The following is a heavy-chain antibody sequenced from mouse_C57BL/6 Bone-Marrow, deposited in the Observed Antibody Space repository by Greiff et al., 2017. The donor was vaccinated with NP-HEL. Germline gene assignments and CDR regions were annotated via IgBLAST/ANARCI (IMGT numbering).Heavy chain of an antibody. CDR3: ASPYDYDVAWFAY. D-gene: IGHD2-4*01. J-gene: IGHJ3*01. Sequence: EVQRVESGGDLVKPGGSLKLSCAASGFTFSSYGMSWVRQTPDKRLEWVATISSGGSYTYYPDSVKGRFTISSANAKKTLYLQMSSLKSEDTAMYYCASPYDYDVAWFAYWGQGTLVTVSA. V-gene: IGHV5-6*01. CDR2: ISSGGSYT. CDR1: GFTFSSYG.